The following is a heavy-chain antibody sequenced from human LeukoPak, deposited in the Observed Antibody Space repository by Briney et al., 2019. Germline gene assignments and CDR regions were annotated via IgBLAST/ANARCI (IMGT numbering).Heavy chain of an antibody. CDR3: ARDTRYGYDILTGWFKWFDP. V-gene: IGHV4-39*07. Sequence: ASETLSLTCTVSGGSISSSSYYWGWIRQPPGKGLEWIGRIYTSGSTNYNPSLKSRVTMSVDTSKNQFSLKLSSVTAADTAVYYCARDTRYGYDILTGWFKWFDPWGQGTLVTVSS. J-gene: IGHJ5*02. D-gene: IGHD3-9*01. CDR2: IYTSGST. CDR1: GGSISSSSYY.